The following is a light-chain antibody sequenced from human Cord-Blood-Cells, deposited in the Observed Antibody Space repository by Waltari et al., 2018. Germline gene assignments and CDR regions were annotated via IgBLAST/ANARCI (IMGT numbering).Light chain of an antibody. Sequence: QSVLTQPPSVPGAAGQRVTFASTWSSSNIGAGHDVNWYQQLPGAASKLLIYGHRNPAPGLPHRFSGAKSRTSASPAITRLQAYDDADYYCHCHHSSLGGVVFGGRPKLTVL. CDR1: SSNIGAGHD. V-gene: IGLV1-40*01. CDR2: GHR. J-gene: IGLJ2*01. CDR3: HCHHSSLGGVV.